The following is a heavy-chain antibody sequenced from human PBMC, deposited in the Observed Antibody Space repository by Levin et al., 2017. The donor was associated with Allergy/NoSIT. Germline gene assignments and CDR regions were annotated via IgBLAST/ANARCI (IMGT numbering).Heavy chain of an antibody. CDR2: INPTSGGT. V-gene: IGHV1-2*02. CDR3: AKVAGPRDAFHI. CDR1: GYTFTGSY. J-gene: IGHJ3*02. Sequence: GESLKISCKASGYTFTGSYLHWVRQAPGQGLEWMGWINPTSGGTNYAQKFQGRFTMTRDTSISTAYMELSRLRSDDTAMYYCAKVAGPRDAFHIWGQGTMVTVSS.